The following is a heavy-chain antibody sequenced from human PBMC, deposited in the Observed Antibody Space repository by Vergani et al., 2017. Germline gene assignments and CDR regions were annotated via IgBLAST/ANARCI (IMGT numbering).Heavy chain of an antibody. CDR3: AREEGYYDSSGYPGFDY. Sequence: VQLVESGGGVVQPGRSLRLSCAASGFTFDDYAMHWVRQAPGKGLEWVSGISWNSGSIGYADSVKGRFTISRDNAKNSLYLQMNSLRAEDTALYYCAREEGYYDSSGYPGFDYWGQGTLVTVSS. V-gene: IGHV3-9*01. J-gene: IGHJ4*02. D-gene: IGHD3-22*01. CDR1: GFTFDDYA. CDR2: ISWNSGSI.